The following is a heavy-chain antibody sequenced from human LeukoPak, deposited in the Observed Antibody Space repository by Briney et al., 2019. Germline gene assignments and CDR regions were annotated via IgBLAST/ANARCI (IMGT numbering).Heavy chain of an antibody. CDR2: IYPGDSDT. J-gene: IGHJ4*02. V-gene: IGHV5-51*01. CDR3: ARQRGSSGWYFKDFDY. D-gene: IGHD6-19*01. Sequence: GESLKISCKGSGYSFTSYWIGWVRQMPGKGLEWMGIIYPGDSDTRYSPSFQGQVTISADKSISTAYLQRSSLKASDTAMYYCARQRGSSGWYFKDFDYWGQGTLVTVSS. CDR1: GYSFTSYW.